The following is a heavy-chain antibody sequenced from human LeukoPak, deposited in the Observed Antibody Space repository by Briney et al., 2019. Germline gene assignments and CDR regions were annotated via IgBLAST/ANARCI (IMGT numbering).Heavy chain of an antibody. J-gene: IGHJ4*02. CDR3: AKDPGGFTIFPPDY. CDR2: IRYDGSNK. Sequence: GGSLRLSCAVSGFTFSSYGMHWVRQAPGKGLEWVAFIRYDGSNKFYADSVKGRFTISRDNSKNTLYLQMNSLRAEDTAVYYCAKDPGGFTIFPPDYWGQGTLVTVSS. D-gene: IGHD3-9*01. CDR1: GFTFSSYG. V-gene: IGHV3-30*02.